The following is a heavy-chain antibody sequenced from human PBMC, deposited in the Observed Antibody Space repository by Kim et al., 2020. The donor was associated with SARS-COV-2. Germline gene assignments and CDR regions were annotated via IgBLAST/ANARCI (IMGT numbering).Heavy chain of an antibody. D-gene: IGHD4-17*01. J-gene: IGHJ4*02. CDR3: ARSAMTTVPFDY. CDR1: GFTFSSYD. CDR2: ISYDGSIK. V-gene: IGHV3-30*03. Sequence: GGSLRLSCAASGFTFSSYDIHWVRQAPGKGLEWLAFISYDGSIKYYADSVRGRFTISRDNSKNTLYLQMNSLRGEDTAVYYCARSAMTTVPFDYWGQGTLVTVSS.